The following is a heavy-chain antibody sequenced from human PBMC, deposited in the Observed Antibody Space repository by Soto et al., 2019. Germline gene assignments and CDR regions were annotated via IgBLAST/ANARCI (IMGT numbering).Heavy chain of an antibody. V-gene: IGHV4-34*01. CDR1: GGSFSGYY. CDR2: INHSGST. CDR3: ATLSGGGRVVCHYYYYMDV. Sequence: SETLSLTCAVYGGSFSGYYWSWIRQPPGKGLEWIGEINHSGSTNYNPSLKSRVTISVDTSKNQFSLKLSSVTAADTAVYYCATLSGGGRVVCHYYYYMDVWGKGTTVTVSS. D-gene: IGHD3-16*02. J-gene: IGHJ6*03.